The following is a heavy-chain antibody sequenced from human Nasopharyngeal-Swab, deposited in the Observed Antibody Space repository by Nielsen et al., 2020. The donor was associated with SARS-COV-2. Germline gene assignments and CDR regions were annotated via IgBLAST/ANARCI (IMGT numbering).Heavy chain of an antibody. J-gene: IGHJ6*03. V-gene: IGHV3-73*01. CDR3: TSSIAAAGSRYYYYYMDV. Sequence: GGSLRLSCAASGFTFSGSAMHWVRQASGKGLEWVGRIRSKANSYATAYAASVKGRFTISRDDSKNTAYLQMNSLKTEDTAVYYCTSSIAAAGSRYYYYYMDVWDKGTTVTVSS. D-gene: IGHD6-13*01. CDR1: GFTFSGSA. CDR2: IRSKANSYAT.